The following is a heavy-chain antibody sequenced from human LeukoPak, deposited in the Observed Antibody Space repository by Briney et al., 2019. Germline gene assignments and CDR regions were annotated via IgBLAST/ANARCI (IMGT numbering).Heavy chain of an antibody. V-gene: IGHV1-2*02. CDR1: GYTFTGYY. CDR3: ARASYLYSSSLTDY. J-gene: IGHJ4*02. Sequence: ASVKVSCKASGYTFTGYYMHWVRQAPGQGLEWMGWINPNSGGTNYAQKFQGRVTMTRDTSISTAYMELSRLRSDDTAVYYCARASYLYSSSLTDYWGQGTLVTVSS. CDR2: INPNSGGT. D-gene: IGHD6-13*01.